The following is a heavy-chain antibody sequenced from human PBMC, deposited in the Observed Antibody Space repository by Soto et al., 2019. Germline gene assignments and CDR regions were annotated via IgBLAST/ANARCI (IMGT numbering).Heavy chain of an antibody. CDR3: ARPIEDIVLVPASFSGSGLTY. CDR2: ISYDGSNK. V-gene: IGHV3-30-3*01. J-gene: IGHJ4*02. CDR1: GFTFSSYA. Sequence: GGSLRLSCAASGFTFSSYAMHWVSQAPGKGLEWVAVISYDGSNKYYADSVKGRFTISRDNSKNTLYLQMNSLRAEDTAVYYCARPIEDIVLVPASFSGSGLTYWGQGTLVTVSS. D-gene: IGHD2-2*01.